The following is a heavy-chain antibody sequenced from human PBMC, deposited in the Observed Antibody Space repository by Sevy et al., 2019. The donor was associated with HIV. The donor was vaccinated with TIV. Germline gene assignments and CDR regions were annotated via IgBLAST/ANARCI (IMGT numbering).Heavy chain of an antibody. CDR2: IYGSGST. Sequence: SETLSLTCTVSGGSISLYSWSWIRQPAGKGLEWIGHIYGSGSTSYNPSLKSRVTMSADTSQNQISLKRTSVTAADTAVYYCAGEAKLGAPLGYWGQGTLVTVSS. D-gene: IGHD3-16*01. CDR1: GGSISLYS. V-gene: IGHV4-4*07. CDR3: AGEAKLGAPLGY. J-gene: IGHJ4*02.